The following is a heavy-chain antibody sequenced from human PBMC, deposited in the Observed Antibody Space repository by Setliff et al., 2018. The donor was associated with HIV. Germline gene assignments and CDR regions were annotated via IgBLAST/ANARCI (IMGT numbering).Heavy chain of an antibody. D-gene: IGHD3-3*01. CDR3: ATSTSRFFWNGFYQGGFGSRNSHSFEN. CDR2: RHPNSGAT. J-gene: IGHJ4*02. CDR1: GYTFTASY. V-gene: IGHV1-2*02. Sequence: GASVKVSCKTSGYTFTASYLHWVRQAPGQGLQWMGWRHPNSGATKYAQQFRDRVTLTGDTSISTASMELGSLKSDDTAMYYCATSTSRFFWNGFYQGGFGSRNSHSFENWGQGTLVTVSS.